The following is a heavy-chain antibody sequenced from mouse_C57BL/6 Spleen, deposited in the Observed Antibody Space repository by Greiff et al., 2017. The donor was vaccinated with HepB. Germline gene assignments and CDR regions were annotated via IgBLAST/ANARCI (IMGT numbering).Heavy chain of an antibody. CDR2: IYPRSGNT. CDR3: ARETGTGDYFDY. J-gene: IGHJ2*01. CDR1: GYTFTSYG. V-gene: IGHV1-81*01. Sequence: VQLQQSGAELARPGASVKLSCKASGYTFTSYGISWVKQRTGQGLEWIGEIYPRSGNTYYNEKFKGKATLTADKSSSTAYMELRSLTSEDSAVYFCARETGTGDYFDYWGQGTTLTVSS. D-gene: IGHD4-1*01.